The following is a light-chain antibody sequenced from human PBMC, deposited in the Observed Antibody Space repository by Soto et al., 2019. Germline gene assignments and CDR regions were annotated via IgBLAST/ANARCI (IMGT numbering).Light chain of an antibody. CDR2: DAS. V-gene: IGKV3-15*01. J-gene: IGKJ4*01. CDR1: QSVSSY. Sequence: EVLLTQSPVTLSLSPGDRATLSCRASQSVSSYLAWYQQKPGQTPRLLIYDASTRATDIPARFSGSGSGTDFTLTISSLLSEDFAVYYCHQYYKSPLTFGGGTKVDIK. CDR3: HQYYKSPLT.